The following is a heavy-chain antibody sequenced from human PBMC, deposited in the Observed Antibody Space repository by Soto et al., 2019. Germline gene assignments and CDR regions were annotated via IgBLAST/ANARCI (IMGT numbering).Heavy chain of an antibody. D-gene: IGHD6-19*01. Sequence: ASVKVSCKASGYTFTSYGISWVRQAPGQGLEWMGWISAYNGNTNYAQKLQGRVTMTTDTSTSTAYMELRSLRSDDTAVYYCAIHQYSGGWFPFDYCGQGTVVTVSS. J-gene: IGHJ4*02. V-gene: IGHV1-18*01. CDR1: GYTFTSYG. CDR3: AIHQYSGGWFPFDY. CDR2: ISAYNGNT.